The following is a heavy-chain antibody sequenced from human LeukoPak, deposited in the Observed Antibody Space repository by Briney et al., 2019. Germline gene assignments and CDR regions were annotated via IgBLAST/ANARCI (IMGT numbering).Heavy chain of an antibody. CDR3: ARDLWSGDY. CDR1: GFTFDDYA. D-gene: IGHD3-10*02. Sequence: GRSLRLSCAASGFTFDDYAMHWVRQAPGKGLEWVSVIYSGGSTYYADSVKGRFTISRDNSKNTLYLQMNSLRAEDTAVYYCARDLWSGDYWGQGTLVTVSS. CDR2: IYSGGST. V-gene: IGHV3-66*01. J-gene: IGHJ4*02.